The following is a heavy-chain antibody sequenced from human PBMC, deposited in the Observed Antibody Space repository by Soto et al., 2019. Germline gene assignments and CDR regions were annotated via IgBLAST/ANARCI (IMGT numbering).Heavy chain of an antibody. CDR2: IWYDGSNK. J-gene: IGHJ4*02. CDR3: ARGIIAAAGTD. D-gene: IGHD6-13*01. Sequence: QVQLVESGGGVVQPGRSLRLSCAASGFTFSSYDMHWVRQAPGKGLEWVAVIWYDGSNKYYADSVKGRFTISRDNSKNTLYLQMNSLRAEDKAVYYCARGIIAAAGTDWGQGTLVTVSS. V-gene: IGHV3-33*01. CDR1: GFTFSSYD.